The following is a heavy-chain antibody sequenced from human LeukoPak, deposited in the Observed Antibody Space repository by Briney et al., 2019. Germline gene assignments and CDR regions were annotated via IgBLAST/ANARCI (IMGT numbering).Heavy chain of an antibody. CDR1: GGSITSSSYY. CDR2: IYYSGST. Sequence: SETLSLTRSVSGGSITSSSYYWGWIRQPPGKGLEWIGSIYYSGSTYYNPSLKSRVTISVDTSKNQFSLRLSSVAAADTALYYCARLDSSGYYCPYWGQGTQVTVSS. D-gene: IGHD3-22*01. V-gene: IGHV4-39*07. CDR3: ARLDSSGYYCPY. J-gene: IGHJ4*02.